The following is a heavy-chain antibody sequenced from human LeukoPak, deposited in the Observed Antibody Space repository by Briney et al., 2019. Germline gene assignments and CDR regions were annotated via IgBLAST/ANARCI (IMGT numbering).Heavy chain of an antibody. D-gene: IGHD6-19*01. CDR3: AKGSSIEAGGWPN. Sequence: SETLSLTCTVSGGSISSSYFSWIRQPPGKGLEWIGYIYYRGSTDYNPSLKSRVSMSFDTSKRQFYLNVYSVTAADTAVYYCAKGSSIEAGGWPNWGQGTLVTVSS. CDR2: IYYRGST. J-gene: IGHJ4*02. V-gene: IGHV4-59*01. CDR1: GGSISSSY.